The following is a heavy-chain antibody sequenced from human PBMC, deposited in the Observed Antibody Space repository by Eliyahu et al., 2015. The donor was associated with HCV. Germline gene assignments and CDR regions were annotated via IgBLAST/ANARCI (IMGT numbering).Heavy chain of an antibody. CDR2: ISWNSGSI. CDR3: AKGIAAGTGPYYYYYGMDV. CDR1: GFXFDDYA. V-gene: IGHV3-9*01. J-gene: IGHJ6*02. Sequence: EVQLVESGGGLVQPGRSXRLXCAAXGFXFDDYAXHWVRQAPGKGLEWVSGISWNSGSIGYADSVKGRFTISRDNAKNSLYLQMNSLRAEDTALYYCAKGIAAGTGPYYYYYGMDVWGQGTTVTVSS. D-gene: IGHD6-13*01.